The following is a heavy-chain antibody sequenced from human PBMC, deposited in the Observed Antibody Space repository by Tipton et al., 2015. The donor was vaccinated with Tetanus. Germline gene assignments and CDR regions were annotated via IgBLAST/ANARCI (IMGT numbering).Heavy chain of an antibody. CDR2: IYNSVST. CDR1: GGSISSSSYY. CDR3: ARNRTSVFFDY. V-gene: IGHV4-39*01. D-gene: IGHD1-14*01. J-gene: IGHJ4*02. Sequence: TLSLTCTVSGGSISSSSYYWGWIRQPPGRGPEWIGSIYNSVSTHYNPSLKSRVTMSVDTSKNQFSLELNSVTAADTAVYHCARNRTSVFFDYWGQGILVLVSS.